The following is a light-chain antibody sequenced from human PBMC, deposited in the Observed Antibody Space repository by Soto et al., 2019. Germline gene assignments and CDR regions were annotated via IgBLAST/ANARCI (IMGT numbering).Light chain of an antibody. CDR1: SSNIGSNT. CDR3: AAWDDSLNGVV. Sequence: QSVLTQPPSASGTPGQRVTISCSGSSSNIGSNTVKWYQQLPGTAPKLLIYTNNQRPSGVPDRFSGPKSGASASLAISGLQSEDEADYYCAAWDDSLNGVVFGGGTKLTVL. J-gene: IGLJ2*01. V-gene: IGLV1-44*01. CDR2: TNN.